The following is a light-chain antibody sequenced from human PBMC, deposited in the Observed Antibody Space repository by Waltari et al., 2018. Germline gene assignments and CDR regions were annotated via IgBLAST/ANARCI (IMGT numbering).Light chain of an antibody. CDR3: GTWDNSMRRV. V-gene: IGLV1-51*02. CDR2: ENN. CDR1: SSALGNNF. J-gene: IGLJ3*02. Sequence: QSVLTQPPSVSAAPGQKVTISCSGSSSALGNNFLSWYQQFPGAAPKLLIYENNKRPSGIPDRFSGSKSGTSATLGITGLQTGDEADYYCGTWDNSMRRVFGGGTKLTVL.